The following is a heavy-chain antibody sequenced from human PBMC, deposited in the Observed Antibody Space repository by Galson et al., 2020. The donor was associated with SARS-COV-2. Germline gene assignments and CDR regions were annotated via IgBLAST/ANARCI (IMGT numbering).Heavy chain of an antibody. D-gene: IGHD3-16*01. Sequence: GGSLRLSCAASGFTFSTYAMHWVRQAPGKGLEWVALTTYDGSISYYADSVKGRFTISRDNSKDTLYLKLNSLRPEDTAMYFCAKGEVWGCNESIGSWGRGARVNVS. CDR3: AKGEVWGCNESIGS. CDR1: GFTFSTYA. J-gene: IGHJ4*02. CDR2: TTYDGSIS. V-gene: IGHV3-30*04.